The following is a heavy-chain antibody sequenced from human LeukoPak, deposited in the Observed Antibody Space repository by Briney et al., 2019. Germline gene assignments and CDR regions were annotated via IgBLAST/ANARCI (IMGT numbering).Heavy chain of an antibody. CDR3: AKSTRVGATRSPIDY. V-gene: IGHV3-23*01. CDR1: GFTFSSYA. Sequence: GGSLRLSCAASGFTFSSYAMSWVRQAPGKGLEWVSAISGSGGSTYYADSVKGRFTISRDNSKNTLYPQMNSLRAEDTAVYYCAKSTRVGATRSPIDYWGQGTLVTVSS. CDR2: ISGSGGST. J-gene: IGHJ4*02. D-gene: IGHD1-26*01.